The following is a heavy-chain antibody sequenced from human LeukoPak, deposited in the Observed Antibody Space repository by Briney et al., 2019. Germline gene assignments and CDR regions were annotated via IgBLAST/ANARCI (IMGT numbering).Heavy chain of an antibody. V-gene: IGHV3-21*01. CDR2: ITSSSTYI. Sequence: PGGSLRLSCAASGFTFSTYSMNWVRRAPGKGLEWVSPITSSSTYIYYADSVKGRFTISRDNAKNSLYLQMNSLRAEDTAVYYCARTPESSGYFPWYFDYWGQGTLVTVSS. CDR1: GFTFSTYS. D-gene: IGHD3-22*01. CDR3: ARTPESSGYFPWYFDY. J-gene: IGHJ4*02.